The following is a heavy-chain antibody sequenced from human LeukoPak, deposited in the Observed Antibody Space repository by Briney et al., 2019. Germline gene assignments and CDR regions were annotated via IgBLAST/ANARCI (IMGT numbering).Heavy chain of an antibody. CDR1: GFTVSSNY. V-gene: IGHV3-53*01. Sequence: GGSLRLSCAPSGFTVSSNYMRWVRQAAGKGLEWVSVIYSGGDTFYEASVKRRFTISRDNSKTTLYLQINSLRAEDTAVYYCAAKVELRSNGPYFNSWGQGTLVTVSS. CDR2: IYSGGDT. J-gene: IGHJ4*02. CDR3: AAKVELRSNGPYFNS. D-gene: IGHD1-7*01.